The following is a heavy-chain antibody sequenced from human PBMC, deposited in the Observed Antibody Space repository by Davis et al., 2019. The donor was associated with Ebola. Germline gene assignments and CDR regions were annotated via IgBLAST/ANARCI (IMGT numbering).Heavy chain of an antibody. Sequence: HTGGSLRLSCAVSGITSSRYRMHRVCQDQGKGLVRVSRTHSDGSSTSYADSVKVRFTISRDNAKNTLYLQMNSLRAEDTAVYYCARWSRGITGKQYCDYWGQGTLVTVSS. D-gene: IGHD6-13*01. CDR1: GITSSRYR. CDR2: THSDGSST. V-gene: IGHV3-74*01. CDR3: ARWSRGITGKQYCDY. J-gene: IGHJ4*02.